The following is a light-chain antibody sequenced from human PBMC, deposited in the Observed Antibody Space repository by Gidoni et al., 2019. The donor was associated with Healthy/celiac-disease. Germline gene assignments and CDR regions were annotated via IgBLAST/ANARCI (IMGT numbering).Light chain of an antibody. CDR3: QQYNDWPSLT. V-gene: IGKV3-15*01. Sequence: EIVMTQSPATLSVSPGERATLSCRASQSVSSNLAWYQPKPGQAPRLLSYGASTRATGIPARFSGSGYGTEFTLTISSLQSEDFAVYYCQQYNDWPSLTFGGGTKVEIK. J-gene: IGKJ4*01. CDR2: GAS. CDR1: QSVSSN.